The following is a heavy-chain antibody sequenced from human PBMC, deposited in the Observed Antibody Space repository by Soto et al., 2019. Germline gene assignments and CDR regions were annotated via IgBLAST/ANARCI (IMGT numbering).Heavy chain of an antibody. V-gene: IGHV1-69*06. CDR3: ASRTNKNDAFDI. Sequence: SVKVSCKASGGTFSSYAISWVRQAPGQGLEWMGGIIPIFGTANYAQKFQGRVTITADKSTSTAYMELSSLRSEDTAVYYCASRTNKNDAFDIWGQGTMVTVTS. CDR2: IIPIFGTA. D-gene: IGHD2-8*01. CDR1: GGTFSSYA. J-gene: IGHJ3*02.